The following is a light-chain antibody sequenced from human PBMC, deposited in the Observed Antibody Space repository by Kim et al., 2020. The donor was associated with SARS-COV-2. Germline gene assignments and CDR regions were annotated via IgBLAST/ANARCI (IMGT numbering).Light chain of an antibody. CDR3: NSRDSSGNLG. Sequence: VAVGQTVRITCQGDSLRSYYASWYQQKPGQAPVLVIYGKNNRPSGIPDRFSGSSSGNTASLTITGAQAEDEADYYCNSRDSSGNLGFGGGTQLTVL. CDR1: SLRSYY. CDR2: GKN. J-gene: IGLJ3*02. V-gene: IGLV3-19*01.